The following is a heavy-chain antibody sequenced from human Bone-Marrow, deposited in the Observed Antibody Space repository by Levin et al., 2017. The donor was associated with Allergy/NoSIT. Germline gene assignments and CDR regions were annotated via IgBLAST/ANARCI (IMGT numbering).Heavy chain of an antibody. V-gene: IGHV4-59*01. CDR1: GGSISNNY. D-gene: IGHD2-8*02. CDR3: ARAIPSGGTSYYYYYMDV. J-gene: IGHJ6*03. Sequence: SRTLSLTCTVSGGSISNNYWSWIRQPPEKRLEWIGYIYYSGRTNYNPSLKSRVTISVDTSKNLFSLKLSSVTAADSAVYYCARAIPSGGTSYYYYYMDVWGKGTTVTVSS. CDR2: IYYSGRT.